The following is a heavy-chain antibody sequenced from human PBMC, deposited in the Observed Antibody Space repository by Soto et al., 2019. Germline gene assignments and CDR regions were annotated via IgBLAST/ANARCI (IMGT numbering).Heavy chain of an antibody. CDR3: ARACSSNSCYDVFDY. Sequence: SETLSLTCTVSGGSISSYYWSWIRQPAGKGLQWIGRIYTSGSTNYNPSLKSRVAMSVDTSKNQFSLKLSSVTAADTAVYYCARACSSNSCYDVFDYWGQRXLVTVYS. CDR1: GGSISSYY. J-gene: IGHJ4*02. CDR2: IYTSGST. D-gene: IGHD2-2*01. V-gene: IGHV4-4*07.